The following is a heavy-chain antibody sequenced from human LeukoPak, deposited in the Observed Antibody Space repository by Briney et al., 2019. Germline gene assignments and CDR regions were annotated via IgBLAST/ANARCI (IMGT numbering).Heavy chain of an antibody. J-gene: IGHJ4*02. Sequence: AASVKVSCKASGYTFTGYYMHWVRQAPGQGLEWMGWINPNSGGTNYAQKFQGRVTMTRDTSNSTAYMELSGLTSDDTAVYYCAREGSAGGTGDYWGQGTLVTVSS. CDR1: GYTFTGYY. CDR3: AREGSAGGTGDY. CDR2: INPNSGGT. D-gene: IGHD6-13*01. V-gene: IGHV1-2*02.